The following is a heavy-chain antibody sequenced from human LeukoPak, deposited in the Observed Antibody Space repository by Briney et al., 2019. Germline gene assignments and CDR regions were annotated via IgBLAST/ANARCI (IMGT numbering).Heavy chain of an antibody. CDR3: ARLGAQLGRLDY. V-gene: IGHV3-21*01. CDR1: GFTFSSYS. CDR2: ISSSSSYI. D-gene: IGHD6-13*01. Sequence: GGSLRLSCAASGFTFSSYSMNWVRQAPGKGLEWVSSISSSSSYIYYADSVKGRFTISRDNAKNSLYLQMNSLRAEDTAVYYCARLGAQLGRLDYWGQGTLVTVSS. J-gene: IGHJ4*02.